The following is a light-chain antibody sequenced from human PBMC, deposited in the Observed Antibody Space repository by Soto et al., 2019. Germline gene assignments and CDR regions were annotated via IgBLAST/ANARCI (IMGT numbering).Light chain of an antibody. Sequence: DIQMTQSPSSLSASVGDRVTITCRASQGINNYLSWYQQKPGKAPKLLIYGASTLQSGVPSRFSGSGSGTEFTLTISSLEPVDFATYYCQQSYSIPWTFGQGTKVDIK. CDR1: QGINNY. V-gene: IGKV1-39*01. CDR2: GAS. J-gene: IGKJ1*01. CDR3: QQSYSIPWT.